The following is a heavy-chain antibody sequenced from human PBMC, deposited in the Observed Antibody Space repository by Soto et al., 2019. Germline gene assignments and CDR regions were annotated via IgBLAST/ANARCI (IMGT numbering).Heavy chain of an antibody. J-gene: IGHJ3*02. V-gene: IGHV4-31*03. CDR2: IYYSGST. Sequence: QVQLQESGPGLVKPSQTLSLTCTVSGGSISSGGYYWNWIRQHPGKGLEWIGYIYYSGSTYYNPSLKSRVTISVGTSKNQFSHKRSSVTGADTAVYYCAKERRGGTYYYSSGSRRDAFDSWGQGTKVTVSA. CDR1: GGSISSGGYY. CDR3: AKERRGGTYYYSSGSRRDAFDS. D-gene: IGHD3-10*01.